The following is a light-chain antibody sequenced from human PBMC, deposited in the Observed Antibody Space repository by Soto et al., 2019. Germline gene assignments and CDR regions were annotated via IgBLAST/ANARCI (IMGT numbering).Light chain of an antibody. CDR3: QQYNIWPQT. Sequence: VMTQSPATLSVSPGERATLSCRASQSLRSSLAWYQQKPGQAPRLLIYGASTRATGIPARFSGSGSGTYFTLTISSLQSEDFAVYFCQQYNIWPQTFGQGTKVEIK. CDR1: QSLRSS. J-gene: IGKJ1*01. CDR2: GAS. V-gene: IGKV3-15*01.